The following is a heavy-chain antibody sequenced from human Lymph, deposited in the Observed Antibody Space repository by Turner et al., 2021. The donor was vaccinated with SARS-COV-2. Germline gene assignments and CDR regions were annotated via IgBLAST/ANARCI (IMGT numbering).Heavy chain of an antibody. V-gene: IGHV1-69*10. CDR1: GGTFSTYA. CDR2: TIPIFGIA. Sequence: QVQLFQSGAEVKKPGSSVKVSCKASGGTFSTYAISWVRQAPGQGLEWLGGTIPIFGIANYAQKFQGRVTITADKFTSTAYMELSSLRSEDTAVYDCARDATGPLGYWGRGTLVTVSS. D-gene: IGHD1-1*01. J-gene: IGHJ4*02. CDR3: ARDATGPLGY.